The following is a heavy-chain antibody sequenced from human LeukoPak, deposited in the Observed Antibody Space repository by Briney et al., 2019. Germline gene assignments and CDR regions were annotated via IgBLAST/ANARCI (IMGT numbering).Heavy chain of an antibody. CDR2: IYTSGST. J-gene: IGHJ4*02. D-gene: IGHD5-24*01. CDR3: AREVGYNYF. Sequence: PSQTLSLTCTVSGGSISSGSYYWRWIRQPAGKGLEWIGRIYTSGSTNYNPSLKSRVTISVDTSKNQFSLKLSSVTAADTAVYYCAREVGYNYFWGQGTLVTVSS. CDR1: GGSISSGSYY. V-gene: IGHV4-61*02.